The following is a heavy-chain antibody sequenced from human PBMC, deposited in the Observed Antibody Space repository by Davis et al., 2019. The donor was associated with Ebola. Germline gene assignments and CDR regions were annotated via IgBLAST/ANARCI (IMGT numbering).Heavy chain of an antibody. Sequence: GESLKISCAASGFTFSNAWMSWVRQAPGKGLEWVASIKQDGSEKYYVDSVKGRFTISRDNAKNSLYLQMNSLRAEDTAVYYCLYGMDVWGQGTTVTVSS. V-gene: IGHV3-7*01. CDR2: IKQDGSEK. J-gene: IGHJ6*02. CDR3: LYGMDV. CDR1: GFTFSNAW.